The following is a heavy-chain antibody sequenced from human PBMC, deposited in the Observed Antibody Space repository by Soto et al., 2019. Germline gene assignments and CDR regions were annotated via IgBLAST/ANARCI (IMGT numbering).Heavy chain of an antibody. J-gene: IGHJ4*02. V-gene: IGHV3-11*06. CDR3: ARWLEVLTTSDS. D-gene: IGHD3-22*01. CDR2: ISTSGRDT. CDR1: GFNFSDYY. Sequence: GGSLRLSCAASGFNFSDYYMAWIRQAPGKGLEWISYISTSGRDTEYADSVKGRFLISRDNAKRSLYLQMNSLRVEDTAVYYCARWLEVLTTSDSWGQGTLVTVSS.